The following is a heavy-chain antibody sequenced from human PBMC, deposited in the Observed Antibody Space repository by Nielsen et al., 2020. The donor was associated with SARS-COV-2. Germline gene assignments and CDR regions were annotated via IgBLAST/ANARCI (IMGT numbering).Heavy chain of an antibody. V-gene: IGHV5-51*01. CDR2: IYPGDSEG. CDR1: GYTFTSYW. Sequence: GESLKISCKGSGYTFTSYWIGWVRQMPGKGLEWMGIIYPGDSEGRYTPSFQGQVTISADKSISTAYLQWGSLKASDTATYYCARSHMITFGGVIVPFDYWGQGTLVTVSS. D-gene: IGHD3-16*02. CDR3: ARSHMITFGGVIVPFDY. J-gene: IGHJ4*02.